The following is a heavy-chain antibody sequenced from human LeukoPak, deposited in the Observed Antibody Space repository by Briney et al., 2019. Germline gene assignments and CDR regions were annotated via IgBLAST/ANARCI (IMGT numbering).Heavy chain of an antibody. CDR2: IDTNSGGT. D-gene: IGHD2-15*01. J-gene: IGHJ4*02. Sequence: ASVTVSCKASGYTFTAYYMHWVRQAPGQGLEWMGWIDTNSGGTKYAQKFQGRVTITRDTSIGTAYMELSSLISDDTAVYYCASEAFCAGGSCYLHRVASWGPGTLVTVSS. CDR3: ASEAFCAGGSCYLHRVAS. V-gene: IGHV1-2*02. CDR1: GYTFTAYY.